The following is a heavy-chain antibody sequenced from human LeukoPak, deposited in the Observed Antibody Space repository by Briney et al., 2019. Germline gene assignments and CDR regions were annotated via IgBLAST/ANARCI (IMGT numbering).Heavy chain of an antibody. CDR2: INTDNGNT. V-gene: IGHV1-18*01. J-gene: IGHJ5*02. CDR3: ARKGCTGDCYRFDP. CDR1: GYTFSTYG. D-gene: IGHD2-21*02. Sequence: VASVKVSFKASGYTFSTYGISWVRQAPGQRPEWMGWINTDNGNTKYAQKFQGRVTMTTDTSTSTAYMELSSLRSDDTAVYYCARKGCTGDCYRFDPWGQGTLVTVSS.